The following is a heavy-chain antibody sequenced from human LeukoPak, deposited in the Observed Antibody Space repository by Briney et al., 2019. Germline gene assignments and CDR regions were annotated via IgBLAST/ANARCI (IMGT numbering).Heavy chain of an antibody. Sequence: ASVTVSCKASGYTFTRYYMHWVRQAPGQGLEWMGWTNPNSGGTNYAQKFQGRVTMTRDTSISTAYMELSRLRSDDTAVYYCARSPRRPYYYYMDVWGKGTTVTVSS. J-gene: IGHJ6*03. V-gene: IGHV1-2*02. CDR1: GYTFTRYY. CDR3: ARSPRRPYYYYMDV. D-gene: IGHD1-1*01. CDR2: TNPNSGGT.